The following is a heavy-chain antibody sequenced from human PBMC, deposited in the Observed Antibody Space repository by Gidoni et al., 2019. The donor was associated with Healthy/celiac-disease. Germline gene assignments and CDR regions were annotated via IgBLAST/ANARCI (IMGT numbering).Heavy chain of an antibody. CDR2: INPRGGST. CDR3: ASFYTALEY. Sequence: QVQLVQSGAAVNKPGASVTVSCKASGYTFTSYYMHWVRQAPGQGLEWMGIINPRGGSTSYAQKFQGRVTMNRDTSTSTVDMELSSLRSEDTAVYYCASFYTALEYWGQGPLVTVSS. D-gene: IGHD5-18*01. J-gene: IGHJ4*02. V-gene: IGHV1-46*01. CDR1: GYTFTSYY.